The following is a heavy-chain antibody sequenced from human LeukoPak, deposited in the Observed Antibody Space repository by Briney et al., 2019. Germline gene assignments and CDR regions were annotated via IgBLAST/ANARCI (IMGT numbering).Heavy chain of an antibody. CDR2: IYYSGST. CDR3: AWGAGRYRYHY. J-gene: IGHJ4*02. D-gene: IGHD3-10*01. Sequence: SETLSLTCTVSGGSISSYYWSWIRQPPGKGLEWIGYIYYSGSTNYNPSLKSRVTISVDTSKNQFSLKLSSVTAADTAVYFCAWGAGRYRYHYWGQGTLVTVSS. V-gene: IGHV4-59*01. CDR1: GGSISSYY.